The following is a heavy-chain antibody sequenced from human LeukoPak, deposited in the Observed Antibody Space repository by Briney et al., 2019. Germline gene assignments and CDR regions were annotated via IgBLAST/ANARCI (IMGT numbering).Heavy chain of an antibody. D-gene: IGHD1-26*01. CDR2: ITSDSSYM. J-gene: IGHJ4*02. CDR1: GFTFSSYS. Sequence: PGGSLRLSCVASGFTFSSYSMNWVRQAPGKGLEWVSCITSDSSYMYYADSVKGRFTISRDNAKNSLCLQMNSLRAEDTAVYYCAKDLGDIMGAPDYWGQGTLVTVSS. V-gene: IGHV3-21*01. CDR3: AKDLGDIMGAPDY.